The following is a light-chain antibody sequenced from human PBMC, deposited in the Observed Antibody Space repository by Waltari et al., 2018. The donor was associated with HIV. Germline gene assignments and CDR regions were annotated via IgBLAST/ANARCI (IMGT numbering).Light chain of an antibody. V-gene: IGKV1-12*01. J-gene: IGKJ2*01. CDR2: AAS. Sequence: IQMTQSPSSVSASVGETVTITCRASQGINVWLAWYQQRPGGAPKLLISAASSLQPGVPSRFSGSGSATHFTLTINSIQPEDFATYYCQQANSSPYTFGQGTKLEI. CDR3: QQANSSPYT. CDR1: QGINVW.